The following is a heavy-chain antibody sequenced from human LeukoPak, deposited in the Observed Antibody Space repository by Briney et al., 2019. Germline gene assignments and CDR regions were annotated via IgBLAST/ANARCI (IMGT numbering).Heavy chain of an antibody. D-gene: IGHD3-22*01. CDR1: GFTFSSYA. Sequence: GGSLRLSCAASGFTFSSYAMSWVRQAPGKGLEWVSAISGSGGSTYYADSVKGRFTISRDNSKNTLYLQMNSLRAEDTAVYYCAEARGYYDSSGYYFDYWGQGTLVTVSS. J-gene: IGHJ4*02. CDR3: AEARGYYDSSGYYFDY. CDR2: ISGSGGST. V-gene: IGHV3-23*01.